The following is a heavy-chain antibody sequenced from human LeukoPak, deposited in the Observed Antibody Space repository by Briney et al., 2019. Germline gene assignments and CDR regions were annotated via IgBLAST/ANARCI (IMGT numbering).Heavy chain of an antibody. V-gene: IGHV3-23*01. CDR3: ARGGQSSTSL. CDR1: GFTFSSYA. J-gene: IGHJ4*02. D-gene: IGHD2-2*01. CDR2: ISGSGGST. Sequence: GGSLRLSCAASGFTFSSYAMSWVRQAPGKGLEWVSAISGSGGSTYYADSVKGRFTISRDNAKNSLYLQMNSLRAEDTAVYYCARGGQSSTSLWGQGTLVTVSS.